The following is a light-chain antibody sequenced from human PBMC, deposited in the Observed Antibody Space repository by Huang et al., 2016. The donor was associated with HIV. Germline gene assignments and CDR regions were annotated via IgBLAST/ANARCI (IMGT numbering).Light chain of an antibody. Sequence: EIVMTQSPATLSVSPGERATLSCRASQSVSSNLAWYQQKPGQAPRLLIYGASTRATCIPARLSGSGSGTEFTLTISSLQSEDFAVYYCQQYNNWPLTFGQGTKVEIK. CDR1: QSVSSN. J-gene: IGKJ1*01. CDR2: GAS. CDR3: QQYNNWPLT. V-gene: IGKV3-15*01.